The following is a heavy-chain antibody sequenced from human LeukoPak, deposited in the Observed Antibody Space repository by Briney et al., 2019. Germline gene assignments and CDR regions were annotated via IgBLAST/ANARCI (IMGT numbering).Heavy chain of an antibody. CDR1: GFTFYSYA. CDR3: AKALSGGYDYYYYGMDV. V-gene: IGHV3-23*01. J-gene: IGHJ6*02. CDR2: ISGSGGST. Sequence: PGGSLRLSCAASGFTFYSYAMSWVRQAPGKGLEWVSGISGSGGSTYYADSVKGRFTISRDNSKNTLYLQMNSLRVEDTAVYYCAKALSGGYDYYYYGMDVWGQGTTVTVSS. D-gene: IGHD5-12*01.